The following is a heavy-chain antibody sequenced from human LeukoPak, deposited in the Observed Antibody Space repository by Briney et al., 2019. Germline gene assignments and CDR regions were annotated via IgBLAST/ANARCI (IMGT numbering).Heavy chain of an antibody. CDR1: GFTVSTNY. D-gene: IGHD3-9*01. V-gene: IGHV3-66*02. CDR3: ARDPDMGYMDV. Sequence: GGSLRLSCAASGFTVSTNYMSWVRQAPGKGLEWVSVMYSGGSTYYADSVKGRFTISRDNSKNTLYLQMNSLRAEDTAVYYCARDPDMGYMDVWGKGTTVTVSS. J-gene: IGHJ6*03. CDR2: MYSGGST.